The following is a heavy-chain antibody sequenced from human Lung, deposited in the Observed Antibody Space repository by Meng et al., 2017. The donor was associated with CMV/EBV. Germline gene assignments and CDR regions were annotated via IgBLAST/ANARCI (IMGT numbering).Heavy chain of an antibody. J-gene: IGHJ6*02. CDR2: INHSGST. V-gene: IGHV4-34*01. CDR1: GGSFSGYY. Sequence: GSLRLSCAAYGGSFSGYYWSWIRQPPGKGLEWIGEINHSGSTNSNPSLKSRVTISVDTSKNQFSLKLSSVTAADTAVYYCARARVVPAYYYGMDVWGQGTTVTVSS. D-gene: IGHD2-2*01. CDR3: ARARVVPAYYYGMDV.